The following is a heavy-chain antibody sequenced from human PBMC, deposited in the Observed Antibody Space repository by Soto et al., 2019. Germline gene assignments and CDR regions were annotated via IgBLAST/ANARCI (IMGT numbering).Heavy chain of an antibody. V-gene: IGHV1-18*01. D-gene: IGHD3-16*01. CDR2: ISGYNGHT. CDR3: AREGEMPYYYYGLDV. CDR1: GYTFTTYG. J-gene: IGHJ6*02. Sequence: QVQLVQSGAEVRKPGASVKVSCKASGYTFTTYGISWVRQAPGQGLEWMGWISGYNGHTKYAQKFQGRVTMTTDTSTSTVHMDLRSLRSDDTAVYYCAREGEMPYYYYGLDVGGQGTTVTVSS.